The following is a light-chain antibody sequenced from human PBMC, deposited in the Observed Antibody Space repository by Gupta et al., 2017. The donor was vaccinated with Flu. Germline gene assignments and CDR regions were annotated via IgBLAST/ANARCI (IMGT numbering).Light chain of an antibody. CDR2: AAS. CDR3: LNHNGIPLT. V-gene: IGKV1-27*01. Sequence: DITMTQSPPSLSAFAGDRVTITCRASRDIRKSLAWFQQKPGKVPRLLIFAASSLQSWVPSRFTGSVSGTDFTLTITSLQAEDVATYYCLNHNGIPLTFGPGTKVEIK. CDR1: RDIRKS. J-gene: IGKJ3*01.